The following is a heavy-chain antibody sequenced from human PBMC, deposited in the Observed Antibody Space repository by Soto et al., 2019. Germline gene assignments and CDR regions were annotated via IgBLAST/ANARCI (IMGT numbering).Heavy chain of an antibody. Sequence: ASVKISCKVSGYTLTELSMHWVRQAPGKGLEWMGGFDPEDGETIYTQKLQGRVTMTEDTSTDTAYMELSSLRSEDTAVYYCATATADLYFEYWGQGTLVTVSS. CDR2: FDPEDGET. CDR1: GYTLTELS. CDR3: ATATADLYFEY. J-gene: IGHJ4*02. V-gene: IGHV1-24*01.